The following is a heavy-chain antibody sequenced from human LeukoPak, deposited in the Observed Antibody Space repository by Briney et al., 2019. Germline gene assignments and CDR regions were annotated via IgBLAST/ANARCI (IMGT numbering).Heavy chain of an antibody. CDR3: ARARRSSKPMDV. J-gene: IGHJ6*03. CDR1: GFTFSNYA. V-gene: IGHV3-23*01. Sequence: GGSLRLSCAASGFTFSNYAMRWVRQAPGKGLEWVSGISGSGDSTYYADSVKGRFTISRDNSKNTLYLQMNSLRAEDTAVYYCARARRSSKPMDVWGKGTTVTISS. D-gene: IGHD6-13*01. CDR2: ISGSGDST.